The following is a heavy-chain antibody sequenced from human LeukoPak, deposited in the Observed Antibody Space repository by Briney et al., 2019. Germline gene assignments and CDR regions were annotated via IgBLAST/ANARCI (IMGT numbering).Heavy chain of an antibody. CDR1: GGSISSYY. Sequence: SETLSLTCTVSGGSISSYYWSWIRQPPGKGLEWIGYIYYSGSTNYDPSLTCRVTMSVDTSKNQFSLKLSSVTAGDTAVYYWARDFPAAASAFDIWGQGTMVTVSS. V-gene: IGHV4-59*12. CDR2: IYYSGST. J-gene: IGHJ3*02. CDR3: ARDFPAAASAFDI. D-gene: IGHD2-15*01.